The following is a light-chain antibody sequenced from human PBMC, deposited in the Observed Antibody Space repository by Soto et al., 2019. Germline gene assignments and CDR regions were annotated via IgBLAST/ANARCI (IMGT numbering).Light chain of an antibody. CDR1: QSVDSNY. J-gene: IGKJ1*01. CDR2: GAS. CDR3: QQYGSSFGT. V-gene: IGKV3-20*01. Sequence: ESLLTQSPGALSLSPGERATLSCRASQSVDSNYLAWYQQKPGQAPRLLIYGASSRATGIPDRFSGSGSGTDFTLTISRLEPEDFAVYYCQQYGSSFGTFGQGTKVEIK.